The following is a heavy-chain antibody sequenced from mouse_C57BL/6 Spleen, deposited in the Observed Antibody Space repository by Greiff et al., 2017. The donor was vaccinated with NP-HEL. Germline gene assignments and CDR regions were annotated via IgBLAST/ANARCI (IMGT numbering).Heavy chain of an antibody. Sequence: EVQVVESGGGLVKPGGSLKLSCAASGFTFSSYAMSWVRQTPEKRLEWVATISDGGSYTYYPDNVKGRFTISRDNAKNNLYLQMSHLKSEDTAMYYCARAGGYSAWFAYWGQGTLVTVSA. CDR3: ARAGGYSAWFAY. CDR2: ISDGGSYT. J-gene: IGHJ3*01. D-gene: IGHD2-3*01. CDR1: GFTFSSYA. V-gene: IGHV5-4*01.